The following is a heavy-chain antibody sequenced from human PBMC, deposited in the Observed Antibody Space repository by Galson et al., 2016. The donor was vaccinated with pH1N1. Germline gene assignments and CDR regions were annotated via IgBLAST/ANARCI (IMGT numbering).Heavy chain of an antibody. D-gene: IGHD4-17*01. CDR3: AGQYDFGDYRGDAFDI. CDR1: GYSFTSQW. Sequence: QSGAEVKKPGESLKISCKASGYSFTSQWIAWVRQVPGKGLEWVGVVNPGGSTIRYSPPFQGQVTISSEKSINIAYLQWNSLRASDTATFYCAGQYDFGDYRGDAFDIWGQGTVVIVSS. V-gene: IGHV5-51*03. CDR2: VNPGGSTI. J-gene: IGHJ3*02.